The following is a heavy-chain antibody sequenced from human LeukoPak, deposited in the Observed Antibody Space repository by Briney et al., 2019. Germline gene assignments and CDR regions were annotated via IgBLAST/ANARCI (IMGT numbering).Heavy chain of an antibody. J-gene: IGHJ4*02. Sequence: EASVKVSCKASGYTFTSYGISWVRQAPGQGLEWMGWISAYNGNTNYAQKLQGRVTMTTDTSMSTAYMELRSLRSDDTAVYYCARDPPWGDYVWGSYRPPFDYWGQGTLVTVSS. D-gene: IGHD3-16*02. V-gene: IGHV1-18*01. CDR2: ISAYNGNT. CDR3: ARDPPWGDYVWGSYRPPFDY. CDR1: GYTFTSYG.